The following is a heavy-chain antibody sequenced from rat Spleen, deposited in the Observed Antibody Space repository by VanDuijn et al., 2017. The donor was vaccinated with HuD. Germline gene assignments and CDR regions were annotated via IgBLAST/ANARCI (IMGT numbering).Heavy chain of an antibody. V-gene: IGHV5-7*01. CDR2: ISYDGSSF. D-gene: IGHD2-5*01. J-gene: IGHJ1*01. CDR3: VRQGYLRDWYFDF. Sequence: EVQLVESDGGLVQPGRSLKLSCATSGFTFSDYYMAWVRQAPTKGLEWVATISYDGSSFYYRDSVQGRFTISRDNGKSTLYLEMDSLRSEDMATYHCVRQGYLRDWYFDFWGPGSMVTVSS. CDR1: GFTFSDYY.